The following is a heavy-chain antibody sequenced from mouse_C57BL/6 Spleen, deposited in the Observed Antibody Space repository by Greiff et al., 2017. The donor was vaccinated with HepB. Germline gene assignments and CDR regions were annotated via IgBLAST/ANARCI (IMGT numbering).Heavy chain of an antibody. J-gene: IGHJ4*01. CDR3: ARVGLRGVYYAMDY. Sequence: QVQLQQPGAELVRPGSSVKLSCKASGYTFTSYWMHWVKQRPIQGLEWIGNIDPSDSETHYNQKFKDKATLTVDKSSSTAYMQLSSLTSEDSAVYYGARVGLRGVYYAMDYWGQGTSVTVSS. CDR2: IDPSDSET. CDR1: GYTFTSYW. V-gene: IGHV1-52*01. D-gene: IGHD2-4*01.